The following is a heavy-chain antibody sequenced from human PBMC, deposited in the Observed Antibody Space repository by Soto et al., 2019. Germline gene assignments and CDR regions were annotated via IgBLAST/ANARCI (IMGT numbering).Heavy chain of an antibody. J-gene: IGHJ5*02. CDR1: GGYVSSYY. D-gene: IGHD6-19*01. CDR2: SGST. CDR3: ARLSAGWLDP. V-gene: IGHV4-59*02. Sequence: LSLTCTVSGGYVSSYYWSWIRQPPGKGLEWIGYSGSTNYNPSLKSRVTTSVDTSRNQFSLNLSSVTAADTAVYYCARLSAGWLDPWGQGTLVTVSS.